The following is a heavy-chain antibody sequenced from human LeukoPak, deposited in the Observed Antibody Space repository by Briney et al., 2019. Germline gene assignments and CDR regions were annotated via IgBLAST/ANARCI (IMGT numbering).Heavy chain of an antibody. D-gene: IGHD6-19*01. CDR3: ARGLQGLPDY. Sequence: PGGSLRLSCAAAGFTFNNHAMHWVRQAPGKGLEWVAVISYHGGDKYYADSVKGRFTISRDNSKNTLDLQMNSPGGEDTAVYYCARGLQGLPDYWGQGTLVTVSS. CDR2: ISYHGGDK. V-gene: IGHV3-30*04. CDR1: GFTFNNHA. J-gene: IGHJ4*02.